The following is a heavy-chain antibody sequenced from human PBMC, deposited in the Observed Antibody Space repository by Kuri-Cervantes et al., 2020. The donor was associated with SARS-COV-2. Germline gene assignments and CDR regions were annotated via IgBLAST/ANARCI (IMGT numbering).Heavy chain of an antibody. J-gene: IGHJ6*03. D-gene: IGHD3-3*01. V-gene: IGHV3-11*04. CDR1: GFIFSDYY. Sequence: GGSLRLSCTASGFIFSDYYMTWIRQAPGKGLEWVSNIGPSGTTKYYADSVKGRFTISRDNSKNTLYLQMNSLRAEDTAVYYCARDSVGYDFWSGYSAGKQYYYYYYMDVWGKGTTVTVSS. CDR2: IGPSGTTK. CDR3: ARDSVGYDFWSGYSAGKQYYYYYYMDV.